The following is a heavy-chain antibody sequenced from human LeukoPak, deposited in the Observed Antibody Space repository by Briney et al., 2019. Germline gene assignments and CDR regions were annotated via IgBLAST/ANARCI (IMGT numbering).Heavy chain of an antibody. D-gene: IGHD6-19*01. CDR2: IIPILGIA. Sequence: SVKVSCKASGGTFSSYTISWVRQAPGQGLEWLGRIIPILGIANSAQKFQGRVTITEDNSTSTAYMELSSLRAEDTALYYSARGAVAGMERFDYWGQGTLVTVSS. CDR3: ARGAVAGMERFDY. CDR1: GGTFSSYT. V-gene: IGHV1-69*02. J-gene: IGHJ4*02.